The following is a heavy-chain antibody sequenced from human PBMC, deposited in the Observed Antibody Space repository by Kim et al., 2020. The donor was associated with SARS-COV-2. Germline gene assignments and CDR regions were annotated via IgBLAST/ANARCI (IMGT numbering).Heavy chain of an antibody. CDR3: ARGGIAAAGTADY. Sequence: YAGSVKGRFTSTRDNYKNTLYLQMNSLRAEDTAVYYCARGGIAAAGTADYWGEGTLVTVSS. V-gene: IGHV3-33*01. D-gene: IGHD6-13*01. J-gene: IGHJ4*02.